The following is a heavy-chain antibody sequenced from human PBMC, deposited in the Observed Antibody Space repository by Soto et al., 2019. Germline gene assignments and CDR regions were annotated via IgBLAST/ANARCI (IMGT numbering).Heavy chain of an antibody. J-gene: IGHJ2*01. CDR1: GGSISSSSYY. Sequence: QLQLQESGPGLVKPSETLSLTCTVSGGSISSSSYYWGWIRQPPGKGLEWIGSIYYSGSTYYNPSQKRRVRISVDTSKNQFSQKLSCVTGAGTAVYYCAGDIVVVVAAHWYFDLWGRGTLVTVSS. CDR2: IYYSGST. D-gene: IGHD2-15*01. V-gene: IGHV4-39*01. CDR3: AGDIVVVVAAHWYFDL.